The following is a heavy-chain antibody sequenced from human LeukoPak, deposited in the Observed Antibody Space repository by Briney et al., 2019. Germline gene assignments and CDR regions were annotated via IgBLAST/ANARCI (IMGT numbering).Heavy chain of an antibody. CDR3: AKDLGKYSYGIGYYYGMDV. V-gene: IGHV3-23*01. CDR2: ISGSGGST. CDR1: GFTFSSYA. J-gene: IGHJ6*02. Sequence: QPGGSLRLSCAASGFTFSSYAMSWVRQAPGKGLEWVSAISGSGGSTYYADSVKGRFTISRDNSKNTLYLQMNSLRAEDTAVYYCAKDLGKYSYGIGYYYGMDVWGQGTTVTVSS. D-gene: IGHD5-18*01.